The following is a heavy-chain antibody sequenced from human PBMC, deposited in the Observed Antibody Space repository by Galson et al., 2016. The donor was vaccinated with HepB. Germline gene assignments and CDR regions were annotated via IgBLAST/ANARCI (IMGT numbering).Heavy chain of an antibody. Sequence: EPLSLTCTVSGGSISSGSYYWSWIRQPAGKGLEWASGITTSGDRTLSADSGKGRFTVSSDNSKNTLFLQTNGLRAEDTAVYYCAKDIYGAYPDYFDYWGQGTLVTVSS. V-gene: IGHV3-23*01. CDR3: AKDIYGAYPDYFDY. D-gene: IGHD4/OR15-4a*01. CDR1: GGSISSGSYY. J-gene: IGHJ4*02. CDR2: ITTSGDRT.